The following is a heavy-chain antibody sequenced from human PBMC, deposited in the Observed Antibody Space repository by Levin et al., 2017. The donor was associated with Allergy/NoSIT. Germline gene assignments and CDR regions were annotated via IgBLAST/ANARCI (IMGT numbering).Heavy chain of an antibody. CDR2: ISSSSSYI. J-gene: IGHJ3*02. CDR1: GFTFRSYS. V-gene: IGHV3-21*01. CDR3: ARAPGPEYCSGGSCYSRTDAFDI. Sequence: LSLPCAASGFTFRSYSMNWVRQAPGKGLEWVSSISSSSSYIYYADSVKGRFTISRDNAKNSLYLQMNSLRAEDTAVYYCARAPGPEYCSGGSCYSRTDAFDIWGQGTMVTVSS. D-gene: IGHD2-15*01.